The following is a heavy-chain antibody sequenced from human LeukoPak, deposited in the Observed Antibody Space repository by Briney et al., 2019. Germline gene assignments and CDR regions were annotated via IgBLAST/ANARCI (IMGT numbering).Heavy chain of an antibody. Sequence: SETLSLTCTVSGDSISSSGYYWSWIRQPPWKGLEWIGYIYNSASTYYNPSLRSRVSISIDTSKNQFSLRLSSVNVADTAVYYCARGAATNGNFDYWGQGSLVTVSS. V-gene: IGHV4-31*03. CDR3: ARGAATNGNFDY. J-gene: IGHJ4*02. CDR2: IYNSAST. D-gene: IGHD6-25*01. CDR1: GDSISSSGYY.